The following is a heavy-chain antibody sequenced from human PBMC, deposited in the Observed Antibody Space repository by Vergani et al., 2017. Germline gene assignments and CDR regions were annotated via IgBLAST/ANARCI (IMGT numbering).Heavy chain of an antibody. CDR2: ISIDGSST. D-gene: IGHD5-24*01. J-gene: IGHJ3*02. V-gene: IGHV3-23*01. CDR1: GFTFTSYG. CDR3: ARDHRDYNNYPGTFDI. Sequence: EVQLLESGGGLVQPGESLRLSCTVSGFTFTSYGISWVRQAPGKGLEWVSRISIDGSSTTYADSVKGRFTISRDNAKNTLYLQMDSLRAEDTAVYYCARDHRDYNNYPGTFDIWGQGSMVTVSS.